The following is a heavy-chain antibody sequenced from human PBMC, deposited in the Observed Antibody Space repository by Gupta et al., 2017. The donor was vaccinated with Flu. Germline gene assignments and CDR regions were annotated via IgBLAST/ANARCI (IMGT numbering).Heavy chain of an antibody. CDR2: INHSGST. CDR3: ARGYYYDSSGYYHYYYYMDV. V-gene: IGHV4-34*01. CDR1: GGSFSGYY. Sequence: QVQLQQWGAGLLKPSETLSLTCAVYGGSFSGYYWSWIRQPPGKGLEWIGEINHSGSTNYNPSLKSRVTISVDTSKNQFSLKLSSVTAADTAVYYCARGYYYDSSGYYHYYYYMDVWGKGTTVTVSS. D-gene: IGHD3-22*01. J-gene: IGHJ6*03.